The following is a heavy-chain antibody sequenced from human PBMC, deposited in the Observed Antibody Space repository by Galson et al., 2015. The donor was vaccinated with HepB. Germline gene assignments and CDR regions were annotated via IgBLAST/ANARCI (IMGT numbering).Heavy chain of an antibody. Sequence: SLRLSCAASGFTFSSYSMNWVRQAPGKGLEWVSSISSSSSYIYYADSVKGRFTISRDNAKNSLYLQMNSLRAEDTAVYYCARDQANDFWSGYAEFYYYYYYMDVWGKGTTVTVSS. CDR1: GFTFSSYS. J-gene: IGHJ6*03. D-gene: IGHD3-3*01. CDR3: ARDQANDFWSGYAEFYYYYYYMDV. CDR2: ISSSSSYI. V-gene: IGHV3-21*01.